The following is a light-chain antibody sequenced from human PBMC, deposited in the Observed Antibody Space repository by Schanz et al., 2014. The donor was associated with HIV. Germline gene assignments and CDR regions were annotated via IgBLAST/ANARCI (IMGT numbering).Light chain of an antibody. CDR2: AAS. V-gene: IGKV3-20*01. Sequence: EIVLTQSPGTLSLSPGERGTLSCRASQSISSSLLAWYQKKPGQAPTLLIYAASSRASGIPDRFSGSGSGADFTLTISGLEPEDCAVYYCHHYGGSFGPGTTVDYK. CDR1: QSISSSL. CDR3: HHYGGS. J-gene: IGKJ3*01.